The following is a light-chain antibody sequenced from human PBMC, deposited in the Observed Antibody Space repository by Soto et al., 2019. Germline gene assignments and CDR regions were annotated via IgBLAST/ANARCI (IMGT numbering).Light chain of an antibody. Sequence: QSVLTQPRSVSGSPGQSVTISCTGTSSDVGGYNYVSWYQQHPGKAPKLMIYDVSKRPSGVPDRFSGSKSGNSSSLTICGLQAEDEADYCCCSYAGRYTYVFGTGTKVTVL. CDR3: CSYAGRYTYV. V-gene: IGLV2-11*02. CDR2: DVS. J-gene: IGLJ1*01. CDR1: SSDVGGYNY.